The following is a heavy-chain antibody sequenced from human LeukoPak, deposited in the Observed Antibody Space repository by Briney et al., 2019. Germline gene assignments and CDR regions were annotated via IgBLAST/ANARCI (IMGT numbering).Heavy chain of an antibody. CDR3: ARRRSVDSRTFQH. CDR1: GYTFTSYD. J-gene: IGHJ1*01. D-gene: IGHD3-22*01. V-gene: IGHV1-8*01. Sequence: ASVKVSCKASGYTFTSYDINWVRQATGQGLERMGWMNPNSANTGYAQKFQGRVTMTRNTSTSTAYMELSSLRSEDTAVYYCARRRSVDSRTFQHWGQGTLVTVSS. CDR2: MNPNSANT.